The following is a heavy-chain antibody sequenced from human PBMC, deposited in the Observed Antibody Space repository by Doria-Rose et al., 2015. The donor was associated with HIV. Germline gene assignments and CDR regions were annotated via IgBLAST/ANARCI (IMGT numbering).Heavy chain of an antibody. V-gene: IGHV3-21*01. CDR1: GFTFSSHL. CDR3: ATGVTLDY. D-gene: IGHD3-10*01. Sequence: VQLVQSGGGLVRPGGSLRLSCATSGFTFSSHLMNWVRQAPGKGLEWVSSISSTSAYITDADSVRGRFTISRDNARNSLYLQMDSLRAEDTAIYYCATGVTLDYWGQGTLVTVSP. J-gene: IGHJ4*02. CDR2: ISSTSAYI.